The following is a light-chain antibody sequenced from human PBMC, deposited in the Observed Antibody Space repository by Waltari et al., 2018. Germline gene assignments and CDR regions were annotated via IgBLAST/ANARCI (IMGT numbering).Light chain of an antibody. CDR1: NSNFGSNY. V-gene: IGLV1-47*01. J-gene: IGLJ3*02. CDR2: RND. CDR3: AAWDDSLNSRV. Sequence: QSVLTQPPSASGAPGQRVTISCSGGNSNFGSNYLFWYQQLPGTAPKLLIYRNDQRPSGVPDRFSGSKSGTSASLAITGLRSEDEAEYYCAAWDDSLNSRVFGGGTKLTVL.